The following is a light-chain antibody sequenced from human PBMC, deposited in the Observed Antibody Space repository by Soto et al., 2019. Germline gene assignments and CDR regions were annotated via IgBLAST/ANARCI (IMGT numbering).Light chain of an antibody. V-gene: IGKV1-33*01. CDR1: QTISNF. Sequence: DIQMTQSPSTLSAFVGDSVAITCRASQTISNFLAWYQQKPGKAPKLLIYDASNLETGVPSRFSGSGSGTDFSFTISSLQPEDIATYYCQQYDNLPLTFGQGTKVDIK. J-gene: IGKJ1*01. CDR2: DAS. CDR3: QQYDNLPLT.